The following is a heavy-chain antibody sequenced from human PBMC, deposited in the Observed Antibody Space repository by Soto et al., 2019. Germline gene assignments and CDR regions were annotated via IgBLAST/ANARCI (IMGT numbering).Heavy chain of an antibody. D-gene: IGHD1-26*01. J-gene: IGHJ4*02. Sequence: ESGPTLVNPTQTLTLTCTFSGFSLSTSGMCVSWIRQPPGKALEWLALIDWDDDKYYSTSLKTRLTISKDTSKNQVVLTMTNMDPVDTATYYCARSSGSYRPRFYYFDYWGQGTLVTVSS. V-gene: IGHV2-70*01. CDR3: ARSSGSYRPRFYYFDY. CDR1: GFSLSTSGMC. CDR2: IDWDDDK.